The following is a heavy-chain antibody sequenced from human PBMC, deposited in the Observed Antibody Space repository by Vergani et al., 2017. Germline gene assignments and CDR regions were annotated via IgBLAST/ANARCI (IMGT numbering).Heavy chain of an antibody. CDR1: GGSISSYY. Sequence: QVQLQESGPGLVKPSQTLSLTCTVSGGSISSYYWSWIRQPPGKGLEWIGYIYYSGSTNYNPSLKSRVTISVDTSKNQFSLKLSSVTAADTAVYYCARATLGFGELVSIYYYMDVWGKGTTVTVSS. CDR2: IYYSGST. CDR3: ARATLGFGELVSIYYYMDV. V-gene: IGHV4-59*01. J-gene: IGHJ6*03. D-gene: IGHD3-10*01.